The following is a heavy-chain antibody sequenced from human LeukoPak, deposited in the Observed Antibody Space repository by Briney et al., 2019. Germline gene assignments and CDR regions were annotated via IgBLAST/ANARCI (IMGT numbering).Heavy chain of an antibody. CDR3: ARVGSSIVGATAFDY. J-gene: IGHJ4*02. CDR1: GFTFSSYW. Sequence: GGSLRLSCAASGFTFSSYWMHWVRQAPGKGLVWVSRINSDGSSTSYADSVKGRFTISRDNAKNTLYLQMSSLRAEDTAVYYCARVGSSIVGATAFDYWGQGTLVTVSS. CDR2: INSDGSST. V-gene: IGHV3-74*01. D-gene: IGHD1-26*01.